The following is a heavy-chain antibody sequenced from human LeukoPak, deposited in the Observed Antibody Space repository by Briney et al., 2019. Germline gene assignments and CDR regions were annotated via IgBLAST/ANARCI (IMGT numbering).Heavy chain of an antibody. J-gene: IGHJ4*02. CDR2: IYGDDDK. Sequence: KESGPTLVKPTQTLTLTCTFSGFSLTTTGVGVGCIRQPPGKALEWLALIYGDDDKRYSQSLKSRLTISRDISRNHVVLTMTNMDPLDTATYYCAHSGGYCTHSTCYDHFDKWGQGTLVTVSS. CDR1: GFSLTTTGVG. D-gene: IGHD2-15*01. CDR3: AHSGGYCTHSTCYDHFDK. V-gene: IGHV2-5*02.